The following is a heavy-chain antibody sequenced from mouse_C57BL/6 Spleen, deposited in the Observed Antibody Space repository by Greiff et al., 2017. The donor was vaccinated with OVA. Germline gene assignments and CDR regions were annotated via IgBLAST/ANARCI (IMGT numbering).Heavy chain of an antibody. V-gene: IGHV1-55*01. D-gene: IGHD1-1*01. CDR3: ARWGGSSTYWYFDV. CDR2: IYPGSGST. CDR1: GYTFTSYW. Sequence: VQLQQPGAELVKPGASVKMSCKASGYTFTSYWITWVKQRPGQGLEWIGDIYPGSGSTNYNEKFKSKATLTVDTSSSTAYMQLSSLTSEDSAVYYCARWGGSSTYWYFDVWGTGTTVTVSS. J-gene: IGHJ1*03.